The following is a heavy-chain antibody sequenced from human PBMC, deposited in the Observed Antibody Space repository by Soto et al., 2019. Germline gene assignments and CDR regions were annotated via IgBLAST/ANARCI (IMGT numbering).Heavy chain of an antibody. J-gene: IGHJ4*02. D-gene: IGHD3-22*01. V-gene: IGHV5-10-1*01. Sequence: GESLKISCKGSGYSFAGYWITWVRQKPGKGLEWMGRIDPSDSQTYYSPSFRGHVTISATKSITTVFLQWSSLRASDTAMYYCARQIYDSDTGPNFQYYFDSWGRGTPVTVSS. CDR2: IDPSDSQT. CDR1: GYSFAGYW. CDR3: ARQIYDSDTGPNFQYYFDS.